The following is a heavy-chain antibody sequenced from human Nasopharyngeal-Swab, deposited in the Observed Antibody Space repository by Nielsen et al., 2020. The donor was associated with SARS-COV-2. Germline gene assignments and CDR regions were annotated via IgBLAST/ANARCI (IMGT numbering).Heavy chain of an antibody. CDR2: ISWDSGNI. D-gene: IGHD2-15*01. V-gene: IGHV3-9*01. Sequence: SQELSCAASGFTYDDYAVHWVRQAPGRGLEWVSGISWDSGNIGYGDSVKGRFPISRDNVKNSLYMQMNSLRAEDTALYYCVKDNLLRAFDLWGQGTMVTVSS. CDR3: VKDNLLRAFDL. CDR1: GFTYDDYA. J-gene: IGHJ3*01.